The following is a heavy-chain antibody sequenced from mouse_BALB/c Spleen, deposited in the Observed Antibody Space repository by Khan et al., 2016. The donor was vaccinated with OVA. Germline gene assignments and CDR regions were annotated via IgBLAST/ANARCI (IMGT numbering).Heavy chain of an antibody. V-gene: IGHV1S41*01. D-gene: IGHD1-1*01. Sequence: DLVKPGASVKLSCTASGYTFTSYWINWIKQRPGQGLEWIGRIGPGSGNAYYNEMFMGKATLTVDTSSSTAYIQLSSLSSEDSGVYFCARENYYDRTCYAMDYWGQGTSVTVSS. CDR3: ARENYYDRTCYAMDY. J-gene: IGHJ4*01. CDR2: IGPGSGNA. CDR1: GYTFTSYW.